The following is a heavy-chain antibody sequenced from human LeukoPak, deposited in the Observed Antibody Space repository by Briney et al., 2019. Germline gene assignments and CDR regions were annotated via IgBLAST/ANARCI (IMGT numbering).Heavy chain of an antibody. Sequence: SETLSLTCTVSGGSISSSSYYWGWIRQPPGKGLEWIGSIYYSGSTYYNPSLKSRVTISVDTSKNQFSLKLSSVTAADTAVYYCASGMTTVSYWGQGTLVTVSS. V-gene: IGHV4-39*07. J-gene: IGHJ4*02. CDR3: ASGMTTVSY. D-gene: IGHD4-17*01. CDR2: IYYSGST. CDR1: GGSISSSSYY.